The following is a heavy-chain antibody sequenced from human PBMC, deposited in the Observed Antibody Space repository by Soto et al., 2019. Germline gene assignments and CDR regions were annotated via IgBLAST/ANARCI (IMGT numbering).Heavy chain of an antibody. Sequence: SETLSLTCTVSGGSISSYYWSWIRQPPGKGLEWIGYIYYSGSTNYNPSLKSRVTISVDTSKNQFSLKLRSVTAADTAVYYCARGITMVRGVISWFDPWGQGTLVTVSS. J-gene: IGHJ5*02. CDR1: GGSISSYY. CDR2: IYYSGST. D-gene: IGHD3-10*01. V-gene: IGHV4-59*01. CDR3: ARGITMVRGVISWFDP.